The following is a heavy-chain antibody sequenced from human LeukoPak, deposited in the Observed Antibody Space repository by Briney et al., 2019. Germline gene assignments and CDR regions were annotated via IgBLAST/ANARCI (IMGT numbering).Heavy chain of an antibody. D-gene: IGHD5-18*01. CDR2: IIPIFGTA. CDR1: GGTFSSYA. J-gene: IGHJ6*02. V-gene: IGHV1-69*13. Sequence: ASVKVSCKASGGTFSSYAISWVRQAPGQGLEWMGGIIPIFGTANCAQKFQGRVTITADESTSTAYMELSSLRSEDTAVYYCASRYSYGSYYYYGMDVWGQGTTVTVSS. CDR3: ASRYSYGSYYYYGMDV.